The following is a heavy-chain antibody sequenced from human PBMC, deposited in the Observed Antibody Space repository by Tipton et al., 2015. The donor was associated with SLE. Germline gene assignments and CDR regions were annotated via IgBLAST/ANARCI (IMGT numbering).Heavy chain of an antibody. CDR1: GYTFTSYD. D-gene: IGHD6-19*01. V-gene: IGHV1-8*02. Sequence: QSGAEVKKPGASVKVSCKASGYTFTSYDINWVRQATGQGLEWMGWMNPNSGNTGYAQKLQGRVTMTTDTSTSTAYMELRSLRSDDTAVYYCARDMVAGTSSAVYWGQGTLVTVSS. CDR2: MNPNSGNT. J-gene: IGHJ4*02. CDR3: ARDMVAGTSSAVY.